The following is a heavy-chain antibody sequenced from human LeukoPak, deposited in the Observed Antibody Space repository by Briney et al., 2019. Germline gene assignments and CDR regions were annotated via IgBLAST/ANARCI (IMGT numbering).Heavy chain of an antibody. V-gene: IGHV3-7*01. CDR3: ARRTNYLAFDY. J-gene: IGHJ4*02. CDR2: IKQDGSEK. D-gene: IGHD4/OR15-4a*01. Sequence: GGSLRLSCAASGFTFSGYWMSWVRQAPGKGLEWVANIKQDGSEKYYVDSVKGRFTISRDNAKNSLYLQMNSLRAEDTAVYSCARRTNYLAFDYWGQGTLVTVSS. CDR1: GFTFSGYW.